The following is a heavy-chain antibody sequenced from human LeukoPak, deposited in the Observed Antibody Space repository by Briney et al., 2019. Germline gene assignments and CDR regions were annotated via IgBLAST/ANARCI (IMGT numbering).Heavy chain of an antibody. J-gene: IGHJ4*02. CDR1: GFTFTDYA. CDR2: ISASGVMT. CDR3: AKDRSIGTYYTFDH. Sequence: GGSLRLSCAASGFTFTDYAMTWVRQAPGKGLEWVSSISASGVMTYYADSVKGRSTVSRDNSKNSLYLQMNSLTAADTAVYYCAKDRSIGTYYTFDHWGQGTLVTVSS. D-gene: IGHD1-26*01. V-gene: IGHV3-23*01.